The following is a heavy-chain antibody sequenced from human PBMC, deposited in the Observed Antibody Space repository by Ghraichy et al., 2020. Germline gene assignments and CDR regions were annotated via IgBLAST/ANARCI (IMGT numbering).Heavy chain of an antibody. J-gene: IGHJ4*02. D-gene: IGHD6-6*01. CDR3: ATLASARQFDY. CDR1: GFTFSSYW. CDR2: INSDGSST. V-gene: IGHV3-74*01. Sequence: GESLRLSCAASGFTFSSYWMHWVRQAPGKGLVWVSRINSDGSSTSYADSVKGRFTISRDNAKNTLYLQMNSLRAEDTAVYYCATLASARQFDYWGQGTLVTVSS.